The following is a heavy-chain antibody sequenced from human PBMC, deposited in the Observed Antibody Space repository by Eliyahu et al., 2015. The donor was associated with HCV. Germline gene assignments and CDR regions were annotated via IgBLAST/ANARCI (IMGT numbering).Heavy chain of an antibody. J-gene: IGHJ4*02. CDR3: ARLRGSYPEGY. CDR2: IYYSGST. Sequence: QLQLQESGPGLVKPSETLSLTYTVSGGSISSSSYYWGWIRQPPGKGLEWIGSIYYSGSTYYNPPLKSRVTISVDTSKNQFSLKLSSVTAADTAVYYCARLRGSYPEGYWGQGTLVTVSS. V-gene: IGHV4-39*01. D-gene: IGHD1-26*01. CDR1: GGSISSSSYY.